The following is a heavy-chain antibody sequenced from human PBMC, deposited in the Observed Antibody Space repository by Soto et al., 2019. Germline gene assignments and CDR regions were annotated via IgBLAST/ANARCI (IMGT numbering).Heavy chain of an antibody. CDR3: ARDHSSSWLDY. J-gene: IGHJ4*02. Sequence: ASVKVSCKASGYTFTGYYMHWVRQAPGQGLEWMGWINPNSGGTNYAQKFQGWVTMTRDTSMSTVYMELSSLRSEDTAVYYCARDHSSSWLDYWGQGTLVTVSS. V-gene: IGHV1-2*04. CDR1: GYTFTGYY. D-gene: IGHD6-13*01. CDR2: INPNSGGT.